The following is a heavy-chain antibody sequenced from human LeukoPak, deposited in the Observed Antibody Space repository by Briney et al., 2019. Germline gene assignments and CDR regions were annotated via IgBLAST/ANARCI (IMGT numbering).Heavy chain of an antibody. CDR2: IRYDGSNK. CDR3: AKDGKMTTVTRTDLDY. Sequence: GGSLRLSCAASGFTFSSYGMHWVRQAPGKGLEWVAFIRYDGSNKYYADSVKGRFTISRDNSKNTLYLQMNSLRAEDTAVYYCAKDGKMTTVTRTDLDYWGQGTLVTVSS. V-gene: IGHV3-30*02. D-gene: IGHD4-11*01. J-gene: IGHJ4*02. CDR1: GFTFSSYG.